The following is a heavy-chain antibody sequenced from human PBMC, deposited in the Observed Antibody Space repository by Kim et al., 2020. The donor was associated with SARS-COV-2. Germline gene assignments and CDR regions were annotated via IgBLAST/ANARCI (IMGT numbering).Heavy chain of an antibody. J-gene: IGHJ4*02. Sequence: GGSLRLSCAASGFTFSSYAMSWVRQAPGKGLEWVSAISGSGGSTYYADSVKGRFTISRDNSKNTLYLQMNSLRAEDTAVYYCAKDGLLWFGEFPVDYWGQGTLVTVSS. CDR2: ISGSGGST. D-gene: IGHD3-10*01. V-gene: IGHV3-23*01. CDR3: AKDGLLWFGEFPVDY. CDR1: GFTFSSYA.